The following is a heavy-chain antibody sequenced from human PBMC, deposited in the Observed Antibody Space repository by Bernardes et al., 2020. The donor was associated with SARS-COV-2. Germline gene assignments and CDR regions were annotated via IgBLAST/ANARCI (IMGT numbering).Heavy chain of an antibody. CDR2: IIPILGIA. D-gene: IGHD5-18*01. Sequence: SVKVSCKSSGCTYSSYTISWVRQAPGQGLEWMGRIIPILGIANYAQKFQGRVTITADKSTSTAFMELSSLRSEDTAVYYCARDTPRYSYGYGYWGQGTLVTVSS. V-gene: IGHV1-69*04. J-gene: IGHJ4*02. CDR3: ARDTPRYSYGYGY. CDR1: GCTYSSYT.